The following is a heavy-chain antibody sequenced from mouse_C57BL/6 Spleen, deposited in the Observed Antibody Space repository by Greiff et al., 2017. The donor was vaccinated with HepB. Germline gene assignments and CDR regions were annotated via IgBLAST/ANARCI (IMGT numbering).Heavy chain of an antibody. CDR3: ARDYVGVDY. V-gene: IGHV1-64*01. CDR1: GYTFTSYW. CDR2: IHPNSGST. Sequence: VQLQQPGAELVKPGASVKLSCKASGYTFTSYWMHWVKQRPGQGLEWIGMIHPNSGSTNYNEKFKSKATLTVDKSSITAYMQLSSLTSEDSAVYYCARDYVGVDYWGQGTSGTVSS. J-gene: IGHJ4*01. D-gene: IGHD1-1*01.